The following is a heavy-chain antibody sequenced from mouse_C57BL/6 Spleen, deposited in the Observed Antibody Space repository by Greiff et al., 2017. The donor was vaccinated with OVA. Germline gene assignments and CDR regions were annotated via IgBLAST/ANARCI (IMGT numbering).Heavy chain of an antibody. J-gene: IGHJ2*01. CDR2: INPSTGGT. D-gene: IGHD2-4*01. CDR1: GYSFTGYY. Sequence: EVKLVESGPELVKPRASVKISCKASGYSFTGYYMNWVKQSPEKSLEWIGEINPSTGGTTYNQKFKAKATLTVDKSSSTAYMQLKSLTSEDSAVYYCASYDYAYWGQGTTLTVSS. V-gene: IGHV1-42*01. CDR3: ASYDYAY.